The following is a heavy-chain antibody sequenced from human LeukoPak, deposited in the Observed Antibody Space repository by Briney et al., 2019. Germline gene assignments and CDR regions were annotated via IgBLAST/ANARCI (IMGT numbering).Heavy chain of an antibody. CDR2: IYYSGST. CDR1: GGSISSSSYY. Sequence: SETLSLTCTVSGGSISSSSYYWGWIRQPPGKGLEWIGIIYYSGSTYYNPSLKSRVTISVDTSKNQFSLKLSSVTAADTAVYYCARDPSRTYYYGSGSYPYYFDYWGQGTLVTVSS. D-gene: IGHD3-10*01. CDR3: ARDPSRTYYYGSGSYPYYFDY. J-gene: IGHJ4*02. V-gene: IGHV4-39*07.